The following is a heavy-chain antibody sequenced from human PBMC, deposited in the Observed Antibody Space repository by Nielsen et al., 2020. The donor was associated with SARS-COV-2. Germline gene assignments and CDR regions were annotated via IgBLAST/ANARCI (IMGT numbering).Heavy chain of an antibody. V-gene: IGHV3-9*01. Sequence: SLKISCAASGFTFDDYVMHWVRQAPGKGLEWVSGISWNSGSIGYADSVKGRFTISRDNAKNSLYLQMNSLRAEDTAVYYCAREGRGLSYGDYVRVVGWFDPWGQGTLVTVSS. D-gene: IGHD4-17*01. J-gene: IGHJ5*02. CDR3: AREGRGLSYGDYVRVVGWFDP. CDR2: ISWNSGSI. CDR1: GFTFDDYV.